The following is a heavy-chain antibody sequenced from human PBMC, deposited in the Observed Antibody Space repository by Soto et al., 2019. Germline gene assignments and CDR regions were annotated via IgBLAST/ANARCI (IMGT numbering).Heavy chain of an antibody. J-gene: IGHJ4*02. CDR3: ATIVGANDY. CDR2: IYSSGSA. Sequence: SETLSLTCTVSRASIYTYSWTWIRQPAGKGLQWIGHIYSSGSANYSPSLKSRVSMSVDSSKNQISLKLSSVTAADTAVYYCATIVGANDYWGQGTLVTV. V-gene: IGHV4-4*07. D-gene: IGHD1-26*01. CDR1: RASIYTYS.